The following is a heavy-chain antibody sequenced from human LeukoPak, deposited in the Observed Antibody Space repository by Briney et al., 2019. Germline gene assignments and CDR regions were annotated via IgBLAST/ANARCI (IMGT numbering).Heavy chain of an antibody. D-gene: IGHD6-13*01. Sequence: GGSLRLSCVASGFTVGSYYMSWVRQAPGKGLEWVSAISRGGSIYYADAVKSRMFISRDNSKSTPYLLINSLRAEDTTIYYCARDRVYSEYGRVVGRGEPTVRVFS. V-gene: IGHV3-53*01. CDR3: ARDRVYSEYGRVV. CDR1: GFTVGSYY. J-gene: IGHJ6*01. CDR2: ISRGGSI.